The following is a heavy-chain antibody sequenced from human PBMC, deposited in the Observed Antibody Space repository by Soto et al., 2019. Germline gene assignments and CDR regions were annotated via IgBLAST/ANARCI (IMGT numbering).Heavy chain of an antibody. CDR3: ARHVHPGYSSV. CDR2: TNPTSEYT. CDR1: GCTLTSYE. V-gene: IGHV1-8*01. D-gene: IGHD2-15*01. J-gene: IGHJ4*02. Sequence: ASVKGSLTASGCTLTSYEIDLVRRAPGKAIERVGWTNPTSEYTEHAEKFQGSMTLTRQISIATAYMELTSLTSEDTAVYFCARHVHPGYSSVWGPGTQVTVS.